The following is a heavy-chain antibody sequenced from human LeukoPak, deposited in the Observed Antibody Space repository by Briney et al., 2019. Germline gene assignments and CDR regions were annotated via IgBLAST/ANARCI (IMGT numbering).Heavy chain of an antibody. V-gene: IGHV3-74*01. D-gene: IGHD2-2*01. Sequence: PGGSLRLSCAASGFSFSNYWMHWVRQAPGTGLVWVSRIHSDGGSTYADSVKGRFTISRDNAKNTLYLQMDTLRGEDTAVYYCARDDKYCSSTSCYEDDYYYGMDVWGQGTTVTVSS. J-gene: IGHJ6*02. CDR3: ARDDKYCSSTSCYEDDYYYGMDV. CDR1: GFSFSNYW. CDR2: IHSDGGST.